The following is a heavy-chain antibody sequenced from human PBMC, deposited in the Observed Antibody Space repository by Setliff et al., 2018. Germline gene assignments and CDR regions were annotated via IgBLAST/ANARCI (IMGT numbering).Heavy chain of an antibody. J-gene: IGHJ4*02. CDR1: GVDVIERLYY. D-gene: IGHD3-3*01. CDR2: QYYTGTT. CDR3: ARHFYPPDFFAH. V-gene: IGHV4-39*01. Sequence: SETLSLTCSASGVDVIERLYYWSWVRQSPGKGLEWIGTQYYTGTTFYNPSLESRVAVSLDASEKKFSLNLRSVTTADAAVYYCARHFYPPDFFAHWGQGLLVTVSS.